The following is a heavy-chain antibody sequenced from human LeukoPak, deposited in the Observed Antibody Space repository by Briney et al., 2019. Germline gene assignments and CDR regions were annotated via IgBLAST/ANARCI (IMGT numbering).Heavy chain of an antibody. D-gene: IGHD3-22*01. CDR3: AFSSAYQNR. J-gene: IGHJ1*01. V-gene: IGHV4-34*01. CDR2: INHSGST. Sequence: SETLSLTCGVYGVSFSSYYWSWIRQPPGKGLEWIGEINHSGSTDYNPSLKSRVTISVDTSKNQFSLKLSSVTAADTAVYYCAFSSAYQNRCGQGTLVTVSS. CDR1: GVSFSSYY.